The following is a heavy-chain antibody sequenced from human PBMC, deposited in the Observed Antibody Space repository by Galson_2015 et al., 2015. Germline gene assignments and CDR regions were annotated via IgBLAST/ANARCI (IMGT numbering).Heavy chain of an antibody. CDR1: GFTFSSYG. V-gene: IGHV3-33*01. D-gene: IGHD6-6*01. J-gene: IGHJ5*02. Sequence: SLRLSCAASGFTFSSYGMHWVRQAPGKGLEWVAVIWYDGSNKYYADSVKGRFTISRDNSKNTLYLQMNSLRAEDTAVYYCARARSSSFGDWFDPWGQGTLVTVSS. CDR3: ARARSSSFGDWFDP. CDR2: IWYDGSNK.